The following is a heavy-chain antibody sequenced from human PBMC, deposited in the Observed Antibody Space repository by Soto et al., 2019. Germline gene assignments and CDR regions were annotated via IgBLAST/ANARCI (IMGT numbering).Heavy chain of an antibody. CDR3: AKRSSGWYFDL. V-gene: IGHV3-23*01. CDR2: ISGSGGST. D-gene: IGHD6-19*01. J-gene: IGHJ2*01. CDR1: GFTFSSYA. Sequence: EVQLLESGGGLVQPGGSLRLSCAASGFTFSSYAMSWVRQAPGKGLEWVSVISGSGGSTHYANSVKGRFTISRDNSKNTLYLQMNSLRAEDTAVYYCAKRSSGWYFDLWGRGTLVTVSS.